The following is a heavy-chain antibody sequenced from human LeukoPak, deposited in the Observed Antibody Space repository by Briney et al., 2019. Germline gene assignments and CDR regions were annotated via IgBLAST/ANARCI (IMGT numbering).Heavy chain of an antibody. D-gene: IGHD3-16*01. V-gene: IGHV3-23*01. CDR1: GFTFRSFA. CDR2: ISSSGSTI. J-gene: IGHJ4*02. CDR3: AKRGTDYHFDY. Sequence: GGSLRLSCAASGFTFRSFAMNWVRQAPGKGLEWVSYISSSGSTIYYADSVKGRFTISRDNSKNTLYLQMNSLRALDTAVYYCAKRGTDYHFDYWGQGTLVTVAP.